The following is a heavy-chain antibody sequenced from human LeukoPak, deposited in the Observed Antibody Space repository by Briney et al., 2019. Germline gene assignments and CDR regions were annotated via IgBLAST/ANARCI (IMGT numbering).Heavy chain of an antibody. CDR1: GFTFSSYA. V-gene: IGHV3-23*01. J-gene: IGHJ4*02. D-gene: IGHD6-13*01. CDR3: ARSIAAAGPSFDY. CDR2: ISGSGGST. Sequence: GGSLRLSCAASGFTFSSYAVSWVRQAPGKGLEWVSAISGSGGSTYYADSVKGRFTISRDNSKNTLYLQMNSLRAEDTAVYYCARSIAAAGPSFDYWGQGTLVTVSS.